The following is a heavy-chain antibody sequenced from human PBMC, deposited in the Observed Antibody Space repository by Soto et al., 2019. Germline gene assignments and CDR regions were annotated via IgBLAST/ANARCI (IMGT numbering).Heavy chain of an antibody. CDR2: INHSGST. Sequence: XGTLALTCAVYGGSFSGYYWSWIRQPPGKGLEWIGEINHSGSTNYNPSLKSRVTISVDTSKNQFSLKLSSVTAADTAVYYCARGPPRPGIAVAGTAPFDYWGQGTLVTVSS. D-gene: IGHD6-19*01. J-gene: IGHJ4*02. CDR1: GGSFSGYY. CDR3: ARGPPRPGIAVAGTAPFDY. V-gene: IGHV4-34*01.